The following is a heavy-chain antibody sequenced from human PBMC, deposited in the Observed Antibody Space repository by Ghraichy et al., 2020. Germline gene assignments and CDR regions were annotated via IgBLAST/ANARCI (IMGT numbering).Heavy chain of an antibody. CDR1: GGSFSGYY. V-gene: IGHV4-34*01. CDR3: ARGAPLGFSSWYYFDY. Sequence: SETLSLTCAVYGGSFSGYYWSWIRQPPGKGLEWIGEINHSGSTNYNPSLKSRVTISVDTSKNQFSLKLSSVTAADTAVYYCARGAPLGFSSWYYFDYWGQGTLVTVSS. D-gene: IGHD6-13*01. J-gene: IGHJ4*02. CDR2: INHSGST.